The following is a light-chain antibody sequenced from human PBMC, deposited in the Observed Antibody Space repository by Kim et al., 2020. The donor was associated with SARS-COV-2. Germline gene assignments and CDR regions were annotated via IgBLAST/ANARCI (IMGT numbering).Light chain of an antibody. CDR3: QHLNSPLT. CDR1: QDISSY. V-gene: IGKV1-9*01. Sequence: SASVGNRVTIPCRASQDISSYLAWYQQKPGKAPNLLISSASTLQSGVPSRFSGSVSGTEFTLTISSLQPEDFATYYCQHLNSPLTFGGGTKVDIK. J-gene: IGKJ4*01. CDR2: SAS.